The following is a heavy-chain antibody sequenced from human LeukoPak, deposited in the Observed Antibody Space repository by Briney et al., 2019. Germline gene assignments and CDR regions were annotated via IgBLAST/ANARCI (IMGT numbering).Heavy chain of an antibody. Sequence: GASVKVSCKASGCTFSSYAISWVRQAPGQGLEWMGGIIPIFGTANYAQKFQGRVTITRDESKSTVYMELSSLRSEDTAVYYCARVPDIPHQYYFDYWGQGTLVTVSS. CDR1: GCTFSSYA. CDR2: IIPIFGTA. D-gene: IGHD3-9*01. CDR3: ARVPDIPHQYYFDY. V-gene: IGHV1-69*05. J-gene: IGHJ4*02.